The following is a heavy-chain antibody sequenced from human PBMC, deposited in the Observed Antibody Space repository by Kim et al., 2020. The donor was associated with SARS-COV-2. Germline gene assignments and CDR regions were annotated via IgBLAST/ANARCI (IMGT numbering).Heavy chain of an antibody. Sequence: ASVKVSCKASGYTFTSYGISWVRQAPGQGLEWMGWISAYNGNTNYAQKLQGRVTMTTDTSTSTAYMELRSLRSDDTAVYYCAREGWYQLLLSYYYGMDVWGQGTTVTVSS. J-gene: IGHJ6*02. CDR2: ISAYNGNT. D-gene: IGHD2-2*01. CDR3: AREGWYQLLLSYYYGMDV. CDR1: GYTFTSYG. V-gene: IGHV1-18*04.